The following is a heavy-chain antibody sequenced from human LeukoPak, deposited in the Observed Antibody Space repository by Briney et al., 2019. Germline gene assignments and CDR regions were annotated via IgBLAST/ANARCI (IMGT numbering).Heavy chain of an antibody. V-gene: IGHV3-11*01. CDR1: GFTFSDYY. CDR3: ARDTLDFGVVITNLFDY. Sequence: GGSLRLSCAASGFTFSDYYMSWIRQAPGKGLEWVSYISSSGSTIYYADSVKGRFTISRDNAKNSLYLQMNSLRAEDTAVYYCARDTLDFGVVITNLFDYWGQGTLVTVSS. J-gene: IGHJ4*02. CDR2: ISSSGSTI. D-gene: IGHD3-3*01.